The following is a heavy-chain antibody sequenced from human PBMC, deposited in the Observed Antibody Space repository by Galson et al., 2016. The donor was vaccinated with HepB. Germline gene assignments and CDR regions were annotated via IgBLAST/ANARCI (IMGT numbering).Heavy chain of an antibody. CDR2: ISYDGSTT. D-gene: IGHD2-15*01. J-gene: IGHJ4*02. CDR3: ARVRGYVDY. CDR1: GFNLGSYI. V-gene: IGHV3-30*04. Sequence: SLRLSCAASGFNLGSYIMYWVRQAPDKGPEWVALISYDGSTTDYTDSAKDRFTISRDNSKNTLYLQMNGLTTEDTAVYYCARVRGYVDYWGQGTLVIVSS.